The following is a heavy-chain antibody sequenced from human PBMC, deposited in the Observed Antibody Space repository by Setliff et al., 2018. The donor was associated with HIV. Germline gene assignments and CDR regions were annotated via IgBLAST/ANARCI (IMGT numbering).Heavy chain of an antibody. CDR2: ISSGSGTI. Sequence: PGGSLRLSCIGSGFSFSSYSLNWVRRAPGKGLEWVSYISSGSGTIFYADSVKGRFTISRDNARNSLYLRMNSLRAEDTAVYYCAREWGCYGISALVCYYMDVWGKGTTVTVSS. J-gene: IGHJ6*03. CDR1: GFSFSSYS. CDR3: AREWGCYGISALVCYYMDV. D-gene: IGHD2-2*01. V-gene: IGHV3-48*04.